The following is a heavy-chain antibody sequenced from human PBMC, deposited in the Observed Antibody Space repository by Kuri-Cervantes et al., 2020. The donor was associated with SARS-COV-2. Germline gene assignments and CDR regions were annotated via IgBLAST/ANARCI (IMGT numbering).Heavy chain of an antibody. J-gene: IGHJ6*02. CDR2: IWHKGTT. V-gene: IGHV4-38-2*02. CDR1: GYSISSDYF. Sequence: SETLSLTCKISGYSISSDYFWGWIRQPPGKGLEWIGSIWHKGTTHYSPSLKSRVTLSLDTSQNQFSLRLSSVTAADTAVYYCARAEGEGNYYYYGMGVWGQGTTVTVSS. CDR3: ARAEGEGNYYYYGMGV.